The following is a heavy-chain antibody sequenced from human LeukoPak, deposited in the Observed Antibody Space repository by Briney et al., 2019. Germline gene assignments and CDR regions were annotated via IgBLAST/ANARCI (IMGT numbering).Heavy chain of an antibody. CDR1: GYTFTGYY. J-gene: IGHJ4*02. D-gene: IGHD2-15*01. Sequence: GASVKVSCKASGYTFTGYYMHWVRQAPGQGLEWMGWISPNSGGTNYAQKFQGRVTMTRDTSISTAYMELSRLRSDDTAVYYCARVDRGYCSGGSCQDYWGQGTLVTVSS. CDR3: ARVDRGYCSGGSCQDY. V-gene: IGHV1-2*02. CDR2: ISPNSGGT.